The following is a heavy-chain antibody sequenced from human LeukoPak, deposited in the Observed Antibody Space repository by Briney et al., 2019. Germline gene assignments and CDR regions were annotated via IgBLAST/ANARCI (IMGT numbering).Heavy chain of an antibody. CDR3: ARASKIVVVPAAAPPDP. V-gene: IGHV1-2*02. CDR2: INPNSGGT. CDR1: GYTFTGYY. D-gene: IGHD2-2*01. J-gene: IGHJ5*02. Sequence: ASVKVSCKASGYTFTGYYMHWVRQAPGQGLEWMGWINPNSGGTNYAQKFQGGVTMTRDTSISTAYMELSRLRSDDTAVYYCARASKIVVVPAAAPPDPWGQGTLVTVSS.